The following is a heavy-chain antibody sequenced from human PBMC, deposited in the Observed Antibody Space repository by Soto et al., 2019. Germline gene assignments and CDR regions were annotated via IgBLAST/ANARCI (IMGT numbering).Heavy chain of an antibody. D-gene: IGHD3-22*01. J-gene: IGHJ4*02. V-gene: IGHV1-69*13. CDR2: IIPIFGTA. CDR3: ASCRLSMTYYYDSSGYLRTPFFDY. CDR1: GGTFSSYA. Sequence: ASVKVSCKASGGTFSSYAISWVRQAPGQGLEWMGGIIPIFGTANYAQKFQGRVTITADESTSTAYMELSSLRSEDTAVYYCASCRLSMTYYYDSSGYLRTPFFDYWGQGTLVTVSS.